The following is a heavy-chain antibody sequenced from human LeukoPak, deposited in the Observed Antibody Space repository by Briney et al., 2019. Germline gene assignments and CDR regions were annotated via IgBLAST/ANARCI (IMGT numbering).Heavy chain of an antibody. Sequence: GASVKVSCKASGYTFTSYGLSWVRQAPGQGLEWMGWISAYNGNTNYAQKLQGRVTMTTDTSTSTAYMELRSLRSDDTAVYYCARGPNVLLWFGELLWEADYWGQGTLVTVSS. CDR2: ISAYNGNT. D-gene: IGHD3-10*01. CDR1: GYTFTSYG. CDR3: ARGPNVLLWFGELLWEADY. V-gene: IGHV1-18*01. J-gene: IGHJ4*02.